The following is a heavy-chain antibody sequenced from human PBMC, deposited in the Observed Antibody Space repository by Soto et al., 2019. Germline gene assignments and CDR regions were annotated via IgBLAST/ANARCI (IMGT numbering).Heavy chain of an antibody. CDR1: GGSISSSSYY. CDR2: IYYSGST. V-gene: IGHV4-39*01. Sequence: SETLSLTCTVSGGSISSSSYYWGWIRQHPGKGLEWIGSIYYSGSTYYNPSLKSRVTISVDTSKNQFSLKLSSVTAADTAVYYCARSPPGTAMVIVAYWGQGTLVTVSS. D-gene: IGHD5-18*01. CDR3: ARSPPGTAMVIVAY. J-gene: IGHJ4*02.